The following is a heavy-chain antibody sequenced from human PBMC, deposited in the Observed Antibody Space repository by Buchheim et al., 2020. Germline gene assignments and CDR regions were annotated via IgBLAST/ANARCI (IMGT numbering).Heavy chain of an antibody. Sequence: QVQLVESGGGVVQPGRSLRLSCAASGFTFSSYGMHWVRQAPGKGLKWVAVISYDGSNKYYADSVKGRFTISRDNSKNTLYLQMNSLRAEDTAVYYCAKCSDYVWGSYDYWGQGTL. CDR2: ISYDGSNK. CDR1: GFTFSSYG. D-gene: IGHD3-16*01. V-gene: IGHV3-30*18. CDR3: AKCSDYVWGSYDY. J-gene: IGHJ4*02.